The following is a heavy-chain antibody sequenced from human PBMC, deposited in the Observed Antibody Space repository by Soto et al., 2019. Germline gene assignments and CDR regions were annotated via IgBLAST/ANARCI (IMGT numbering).Heavy chain of an antibody. D-gene: IGHD6-25*01. V-gene: IGHV1-69*01. Sequence: QVRLVQSGPEMRRPGSSVTVSCQASEGTFSGYSVNWVRQAPGQGLEWMGEIIPIFDTTTHAPRFQGRLTFTADASTPTVFLVLNSLTPDDTAVYYCARRGGRGLDFWGQGTTVTVSS. CDR1: EGTFSGYS. CDR3: ARRGGRGLDF. CDR2: IIPIFDTT. J-gene: IGHJ6*02.